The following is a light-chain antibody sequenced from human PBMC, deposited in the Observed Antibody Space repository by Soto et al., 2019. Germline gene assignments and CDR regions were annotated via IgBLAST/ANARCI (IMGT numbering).Light chain of an antibody. CDR1: QSVSSY. V-gene: IGKV3-11*01. Sequence: EIVLTQSPATLSLSPGERATLSCRASQSVSSYLAWYQQKPGQAPRLLIYDASNRATGIPARFSGSGSGTDFTLTISSLEPDDFAVYYCQYYGSSSWTFGQGTKVDIK. CDR2: DAS. J-gene: IGKJ1*01. CDR3: QYYGSSSWT.